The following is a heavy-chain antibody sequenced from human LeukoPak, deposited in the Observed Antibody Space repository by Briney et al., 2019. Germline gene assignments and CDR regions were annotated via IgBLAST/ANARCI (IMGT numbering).Heavy chain of an antibody. Sequence: SGGSLRLSCAASGFTFSSYSMNWVRQAPGKGLECVANIKQDGSEKYYVDSVKGRFTISRDNAKNSLYLQMNSLRAEDTAVYYCARITVMWGPFDYWGQGTLVTVSS. D-gene: IGHD4-11*01. CDR3: ARITVMWGPFDY. V-gene: IGHV3-7*01. J-gene: IGHJ4*02. CDR2: IKQDGSEK. CDR1: GFTFSSYS.